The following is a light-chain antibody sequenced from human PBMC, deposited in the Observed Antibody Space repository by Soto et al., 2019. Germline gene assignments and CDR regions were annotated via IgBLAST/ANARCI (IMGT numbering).Light chain of an antibody. J-gene: IGLJ1*01. Sequence: QSVLTQPASVSGSPGQSVTISCTGTSSDVGGYNYVSWYQQHPGKAPKLIIYQVTNRPSGASNRFSGSKSGNTASLTISGLQAEDEADNYCTSYTSGSTPDVFGTGTKLTVL. CDR1: SSDVGGYNY. CDR3: TSYTSGSTPDV. V-gene: IGLV2-14*01. CDR2: QVT.